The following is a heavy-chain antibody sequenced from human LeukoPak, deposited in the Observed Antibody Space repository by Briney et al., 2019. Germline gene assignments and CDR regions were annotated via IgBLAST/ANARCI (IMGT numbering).Heavy chain of an antibody. CDR1: GLTFSSCA. J-gene: IGHJ4*02. V-gene: IGHV3-23*01. D-gene: IGHD3-9*01. CDR3: AKRASDWYYFDY. CDR2: ISASGAST. Sequence: GGSLRLSCAASGLTFSSCAMSWVRQAPGKGPEWVSVISASGASTYYADSVRGRFTISRDNSKNTLYPQMSSLRAEDTAVYYCAKRASDWYYFDYWGQGNLVTVSS.